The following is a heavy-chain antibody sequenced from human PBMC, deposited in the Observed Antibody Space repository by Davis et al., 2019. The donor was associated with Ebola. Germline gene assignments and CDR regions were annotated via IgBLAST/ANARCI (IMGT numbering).Heavy chain of an antibody. CDR1: GFTFSSHA. J-gene: IGHJ2*01. Sequence: PGGSLRLSCAASGFTFSSHAMTWVRQAPGKGLEWVATVSTTGAEAYYPDVMKGRFIVSRDNSKDTVSLQMDTLQVGDTAFYYCAKSLGANPYWYFDLWGRGTLVAVSS. CDR3: AKSLGANPYWYFDL. D-gene: IGHD4/OR15-4a*01. CDR2: VSTTGAEA. V-gene: IGHV3-23*01.